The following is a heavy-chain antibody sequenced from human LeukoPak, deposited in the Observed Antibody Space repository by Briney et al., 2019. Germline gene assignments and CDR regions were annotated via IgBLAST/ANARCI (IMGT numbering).Heavy chain of an antibody. D-gene: IGHD3-3*01. CDR1: GFTFSTYW. CDR2: IKQDGSEK. J-gene: IGHJ4*02. CDR3: ARDPHSTNYDFWSGSDGYFDY. Sequence: GGSLRLSCAASGFTFSTYWMSWVRQAPGKGLEWVANIKQDGSEKYYVESVKGRFTISRDNAKNSLSLQMNSLRVEDTAVYYCARDPHSTNYDFWSGSDGYFDYWGQGTLVTVSS. V-gene: IGHV3-7*01.